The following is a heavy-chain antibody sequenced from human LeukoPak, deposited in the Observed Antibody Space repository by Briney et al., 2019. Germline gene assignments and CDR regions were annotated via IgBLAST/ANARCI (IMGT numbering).Heavy chain of an antibody. Sequence: GGSLRLSCEASGFTFSAYAMTWVRQAPGKGLEWASSIGSDNKPHYSESVKGRFAISRDNSKSMLFLQLNSLRAEDTALYYCAGDLHYYVAMDVWGQGTTVTVSS. J-gene: IGHJ6*02. CDR3: AGDLHYYVAMDV. D-gene: IGHD3-10*02. V-gene: IGHV3-23*05. CDR1: GFTFSAYA. CDR2: IGSDNKP.